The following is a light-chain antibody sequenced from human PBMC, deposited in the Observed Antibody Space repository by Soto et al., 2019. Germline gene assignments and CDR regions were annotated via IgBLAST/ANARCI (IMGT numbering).Light chain of an antibody. CDR2: GAS. Sequence: EMVLPQAPVTLSWSPGERATRSFMASQSVSSSYLAWYQQKPGQAPRLLIYGASSRATGIPDRFSGSGSGTDFTLTISRLEPEDFAVYYCQQYGSSPITFGQGTRLE. V-gene: IGKV3-20*01. CDR3: QQYGSSPIT. CDR1: QSVSSSY. J-gene: IGKJ5*01.